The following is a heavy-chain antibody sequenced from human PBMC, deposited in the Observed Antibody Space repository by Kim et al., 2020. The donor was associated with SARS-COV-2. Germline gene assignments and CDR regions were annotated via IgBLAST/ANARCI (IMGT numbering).Heavy chain of an antibody. D-gene: IGHD6-6*01. CDR3: ARQGTSSFDFDY. V-gene: IGHV4-39*01. J-gene: IGHJ4*02. Sequence: SETLSLTCTVSGGSISSSSYYWGWIRQPPGKGLEWIGKIYYSGSTYYNPSLKSRVTISVDTSKNAFSLKRTSVTAADTAVYYCARQGTSSFDFDYWGQGPLVAVSS. CDR1: GGSISSSSYY. CDR2: IYYSGST.